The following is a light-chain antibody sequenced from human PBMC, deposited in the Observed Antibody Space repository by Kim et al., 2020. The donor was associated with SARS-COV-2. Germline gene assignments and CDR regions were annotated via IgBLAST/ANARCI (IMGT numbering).Light chain of an antibody. CDR2: EDN. V-gene: IGLV6-57*03. CDR3: QSYDSSNVV. Sequence: GKTVTSSCTRSSGSIASNYVQWYQQRPGSAPTTVIYEDNQRPSGVPDRFSGSIDSSSNPASLTISGLKTEDEADYYCQSYDSSNVVFGGGTQLTVL. J-gene: IGLJ2*01. CDR1: SGSIASNY.